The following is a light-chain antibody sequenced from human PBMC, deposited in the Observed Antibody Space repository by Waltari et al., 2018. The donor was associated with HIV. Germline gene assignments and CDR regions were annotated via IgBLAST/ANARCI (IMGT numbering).Light chain of an antibody. CDR3: QYFDTESRMYT. J-gene: IGKJ2*01. Sequence: DIQMTQLPSTLSASVEDRVTITCRASQSIDSWLAWYQHKPGKAPQLLIYKASSLESVVPSRFSGGGFGTEFTLTISSVQPDDFATYYCQYFDTESRMYTFGQGTKLEIK. CDR1: QSIDSW. V-gene: IGKV1-5*03. CDR2: KAS.